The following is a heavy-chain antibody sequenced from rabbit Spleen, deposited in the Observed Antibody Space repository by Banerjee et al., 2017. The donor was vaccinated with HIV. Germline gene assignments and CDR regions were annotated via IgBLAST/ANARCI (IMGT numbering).Heavy chain of an antibody. CDR2: IATGTTTNT. Sequence: QEQLVESGGGLAKPGASLTLTCKASGFDFSSTSMCWVHQAPGKGLEWIACIATGTTTNTYYATWARGRFTISKTSSTPLTLQMTSLTAADTATYFCARGSYVGFALNLWGPGTLVTVS. V-gene: IGHV1S45*01. J-gene: IGHJ4*01. CDR3: ARGSYVGFALNL. D-gene: IGHD4-2*01. CDR1: GFDFSSTS.